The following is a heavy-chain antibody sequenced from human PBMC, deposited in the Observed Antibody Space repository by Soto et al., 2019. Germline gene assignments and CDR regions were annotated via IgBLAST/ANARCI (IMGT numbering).Heavy chain of an antibody. CDR3: ARGRLLLRWLNWFDP. J-gene: IGHJ5*02. Sequence: SETLSLTCAVYGGSFSGYYWSWIRQPPGKGLEWIGEINHSGSTNYNPSLKSRVTISVDTSKNQFSLKLSSVTAADTAVYYCARGRLLLRWLNWFDPWGQGTLVTVSS. V-gene: IGHV4-34*01. CDR2: INHSGST. D-gene: IGHD4-17*01. CDR1: GGSFSGYY.